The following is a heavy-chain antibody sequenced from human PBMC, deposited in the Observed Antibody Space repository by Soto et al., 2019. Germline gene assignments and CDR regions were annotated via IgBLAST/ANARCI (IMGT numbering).Heavy chain of an antibody. CDR3: ARDRGLDYGDFPDY. CDR2: MSFDGSNK. J-gene: IGHJ4*02. Sequence: QVQLVESGGGVVQPGRSLRLSCAASGFTFRSHAMHWVRQAPGKGLEWVEVMSFDGSNKYYADSVKGRFTISRDNSKNTLYLQMNSLRVEDTAVYYCARDRGLDYGDFPDYWGQGTLVTVSS. CDR1: GFTFRSHA. D-gene: IGHD4-17*01. V-gene: IGHV3-30-3*01.